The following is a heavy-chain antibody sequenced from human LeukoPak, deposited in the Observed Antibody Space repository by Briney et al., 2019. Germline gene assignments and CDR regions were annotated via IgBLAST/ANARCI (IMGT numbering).Heavy chain of an antibody. V-gene: IGHV3-9*01. D-gene: IGHD6-13*01. Sequence: GRSLRLSCAASGFTFDDYAMHWVRQAPGKGLEWVSGISWNSGSIGYADSVKGRFTISRDNAKNPLYLQMNSLRAEDTALYYCAKDRGPSGIAAAGVDYWGQGTLVTVSS. J-gene: IGHJ4*02. CDR2: ISWNSGSI. CDR1: GFTFDDYA. CDR3: AKDRGPSGIAAAGVDY.